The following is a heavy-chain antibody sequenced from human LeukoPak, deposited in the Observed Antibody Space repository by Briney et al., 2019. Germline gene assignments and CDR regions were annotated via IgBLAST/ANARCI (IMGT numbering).Heavy chain of an antibody. V-gene: IGHV4-39*01. CDR3: ARQGEGSSSWY. Sequence: SETLSLTCTVSGGSISSSSYYGGWIRQPPGKGLEWIVSIYYSGSTYYNPSLKSRVTISVDTSKNQFSLKLSSVTAADTAVYYCARQGEGSSSWYWGQGTLVTVSS. CDR2: IYYSGST. D-gene: IGHD6-13*01. CDR1: GGSISSSSYY. J-gene: IGHJ4*02.